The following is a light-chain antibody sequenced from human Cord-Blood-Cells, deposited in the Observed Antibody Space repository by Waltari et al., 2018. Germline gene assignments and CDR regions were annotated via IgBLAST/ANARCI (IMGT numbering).Light chain of an antibody. J-gene: IGKJ4*01. CDR1: QSVSSN. V-gene: IGKV3-15*01. Sequence: EIVMTQSPATLSVSPGERATLSCRASQSVSSNLAWYQQKPGQAPRLLIYGASTRATGIPARFRGSGSGTEFTLTISSLQSEDFAVYYCQQYNNWPPLTFGGGTEVEIK. CDR2: GAS. CDR3: QQYNNWPPLT.